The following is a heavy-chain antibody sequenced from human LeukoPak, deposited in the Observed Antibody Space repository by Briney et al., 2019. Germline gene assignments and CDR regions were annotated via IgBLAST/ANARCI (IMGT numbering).Heavy chain of an antibody. D-gene: IGHD5-24*01. CDR3: ARLNRWLQLNYYYYGMDV. CDR1: GGSISSYY. J-gene: IGHJ6*02. CDR2: IYYTGST. V-gene: IGHV4-59*08. Sequence: PLETLSLTCTVSGGSISSYYWTWIRQPPGKGLEWIGYIYYTGSTNYNPSLESRVTISVDTSKNQFSLKLSSVTAADTAVYYCARLNRWLQLNYYYYGMDVWGQGTTVTVSS.